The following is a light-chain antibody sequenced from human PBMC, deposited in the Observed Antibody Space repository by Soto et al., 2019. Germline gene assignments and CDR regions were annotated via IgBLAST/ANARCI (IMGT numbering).Light chain of an antibody. J-gene: IGKJ1*01. CDR1: QSVSSSF. Sequence: NGLEQSPGTLSLYQGESATLSCRASQSVSSSFLAWYQQKAGQAPRLLIYGASRRATGIPDRFSGSGSETDFTLTISRLEPEDFAVYYCQQYVSSPWAFGRGTKVDI. V-gene: IGKV3-20*01. CDR3: QQYVSSPWA. CDR2: GAS.